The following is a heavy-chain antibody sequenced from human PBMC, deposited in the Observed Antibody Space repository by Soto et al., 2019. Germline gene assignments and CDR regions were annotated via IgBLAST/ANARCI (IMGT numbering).Heavy chain of an antibody. V-gene: IGHV4-30-4*01. Sequence: SETLSLTCTVSGGSVRSSDYYWTWVRQPPGKGLEWIGYIYYSESAYYNPSLKSRLTMSVDTSKNQFSVRLSSVTAADTAVYYCDRTSIGDAATRGIDYWGQGPLVTVSS. CDR3: DRTSIGDAATRGIDY. J-gene: IGHJ4*02. CDR1: GGSVRSSDYY. CDR2: IYYSESA. D-gene: IGHD2-15*01.